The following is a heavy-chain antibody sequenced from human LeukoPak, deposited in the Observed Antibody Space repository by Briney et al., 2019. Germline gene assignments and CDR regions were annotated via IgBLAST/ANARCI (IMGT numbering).Heavy chain of an antibody. D-gene: IGHD3-3*01. CDR1: GYSFTSYW. V-gene: IGHV5-51*01. Sequence: GGSLRISCKGSGYSFTSYWIGWVRQMPGKGLEWMGIIYPGDSDTRYSPSFQGQVTISADKSISTAYLQWSSLKASDTAMYYCARQGITIFGVANDAFDTWGQGTMVTVSS. CDR2: IYPGDSDT. J-gene: IGHJ3*02. CDR3: ARQGITIFGVANDAFDT.